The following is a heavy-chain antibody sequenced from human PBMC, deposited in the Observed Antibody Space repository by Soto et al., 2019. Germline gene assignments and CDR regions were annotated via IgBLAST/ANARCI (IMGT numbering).Heavy chain of an antibody. Sequence: EVQLLESGGGLVQPGGSLRLSCSASGFTFSNSAMSWVRQAPGKGLEWVSSLSGGGDSPKYTDSVKGRFTVSRDNSENTLYLQMNSLRVGDTAIYFCAKVGYCNIIYCFYKFDSWGRGTLVTVSS. V-gene: IGHV3-23*01. J-gene: IGHJ4*02. CDR3: AKVGYCNIIYCFYKFDS. CDR2: LSGGGDSP. CDR1: GFTFSNSA. D-gene: IGHD2-15*01.